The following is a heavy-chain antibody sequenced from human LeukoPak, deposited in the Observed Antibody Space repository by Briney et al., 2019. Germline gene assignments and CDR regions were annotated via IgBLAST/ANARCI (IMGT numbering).Heavy chain of an antibody. CDR2: IGTAGDT. Sequence: GGSLRLSCAASGFTFSSYDMHWVRQATGKGLEWVSAIGTAGDTYYPGSVKGRFTISRENAKNSLYLQMNSLRAGDTAVYYCARVRKYSGYYSWYFDIWGRGTLVTVSS. J-gene: IGHJ2*01. CDR3: ARVRKYSGYYSWYFDI. D-gene: IGHD5-12*01. CDR1: GFTFSSYD. V-gene: IGHV3-13*01.